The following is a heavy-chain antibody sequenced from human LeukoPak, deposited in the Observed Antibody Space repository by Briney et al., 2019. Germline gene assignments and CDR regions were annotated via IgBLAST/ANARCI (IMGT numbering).Heavy chain of an antibody. V-gene: IGHV3-30*04. J-gene: IGHJ4*02. CDR2: ISYDGSNK. CDR1: GFTFSSYA. CDR3: ARAVRYCSGGSCYYFDY. Sequence: GGSLRLSCAAPGFTFSSYAMPWVRQAPGKGLGWVEVISYDGSNKYYADSVKGRFTISRDNSKNTLYLQMNSLRAEDTAVYYCARAVRYCSGGSCYYFDYWGQGTLVTVSS. D-gene: IGHD2-15*01.